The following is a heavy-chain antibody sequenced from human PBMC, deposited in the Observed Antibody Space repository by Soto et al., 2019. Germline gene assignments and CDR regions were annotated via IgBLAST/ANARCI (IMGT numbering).Heavy chain of an antibody. D-gene: IGHD1-1*01. V-gene: IGHV4-4*02. J-gene: IGHJ6*02. CDR2: IYHSGST. CDR1: GGSISSSNW. CDR3: ARDPPLPGTNHHYYCGIDV. Sequence: QVQLQESGPGLVKPSGTLSLTCAVSGGSISSSNWWSWVRQPPGKGLEWIGEIYHSGSTNYNPSLKSRVTISVNQSKNPFSLKPSPGTAADTAGYYCARDPPLPGTNHHYYCGIDVLGQGTTVTVSS.